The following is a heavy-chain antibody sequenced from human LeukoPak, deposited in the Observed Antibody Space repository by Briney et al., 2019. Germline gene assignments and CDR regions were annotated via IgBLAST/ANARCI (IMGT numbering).Heavy chain of an antibody. J-gene: IGHJ5*02. Sequence: GGSLRLSCAASGFTFSSYWMHWVRQAPGKGLVWVSRINSDGSSTSYADSVKGRFTIPRDNAKNTLYPQMNSLRAEDTAVYYCARGLGYCSGGSCYPWWFDPWGQGTLVTVSS. CDR2: INSDGSST. V-gene: IGHV3-74*01. CDR3: ARGLGYCSGGSCYPWWFDP. D-gene: IGHD2-15*01. CDR1: GFTFSSYW.